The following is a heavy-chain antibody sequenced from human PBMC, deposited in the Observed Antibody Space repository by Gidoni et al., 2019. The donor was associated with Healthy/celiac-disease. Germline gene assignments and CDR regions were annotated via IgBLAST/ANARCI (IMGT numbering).Heavy chain of an antibody. CDR3: ARGGSGITMIVVDPGY. V-gene: IGHV3-23*01. Sequence: EVQLLESGGGLVQPGGSLRLSCAASGFTFSSYAMSWVRQAPGKGLGGVSAISGGGGNTYYADSVKGRFTISRDNSKNPLYLQMNSLRAEDTAVYDCARGGSGITMIVVDPGYWGQGTLVTVSS. CDR2: ISGGGGNT. J-gene: IGHJ4*02. D-gene: IGHD3-22*01. CDR1: GFTFSSYA.